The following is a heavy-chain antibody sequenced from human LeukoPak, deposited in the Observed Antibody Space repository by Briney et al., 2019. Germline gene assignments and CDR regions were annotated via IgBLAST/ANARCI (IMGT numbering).Heavy chain of an antibody. CDR1: GGSISSHY. CDR3: ASSSWYAYFQH. D-gene: IGHD6-13*01. J-gene: IGHJ1*01. CDR2: IYYSGST. Sequence: SETLSLTCTVSGGSISSHYWSWIRQPPGKGLEWIGYIYYSGSTNYNPSLKSRVTISVDTSKNQFSLKLSSVTAADTAVYYCASSSWYAYFQHWGQGTLVTVSS. V-gene: IGHV4-59*11.